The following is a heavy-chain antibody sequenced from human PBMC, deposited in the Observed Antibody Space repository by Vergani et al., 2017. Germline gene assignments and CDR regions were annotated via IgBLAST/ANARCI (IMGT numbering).Heavy chain of an antibody. CDR2: ISSSGSSSDSTI. J-gene: IGHJ6*02. CDR3: ARVRHYYYYGMDV. Sequence: EVQLVESGGGLVQPGGSLRLSCAASGFTFSSYEMNWVRQAPGKGLEWVSYISSSGSSSDSTIHYADSVKGRFTISRDNAKNSLYLQMNSLRAEDTAVYYCARVRHYYYYGMDVWGQGTTVTVS. CDR1: GFTFSSYE. V-gene: IGHV3-48*03.